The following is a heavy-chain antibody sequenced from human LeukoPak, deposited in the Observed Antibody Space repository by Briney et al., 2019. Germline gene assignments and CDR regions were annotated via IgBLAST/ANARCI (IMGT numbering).Heavy chain of an antibody. CDR2: IYHSGST. D-gene: IGHD1-26*01. Sequence: SETLSLTCTVSGYSITNAYYWGWIRQPPGKGLEWIGSIYHSGSTYYNPSLKSRVTISVDTSKNQFSLKLKSVTAADTAVYYCARADYSGSFWFDPWGQGTLVTVSS. CDR3: ARADYSGSFWFDP. CDR1: GYSITNAYY. J-gene: IGHJ5*02. V-gene: IGHV4-38-2*02.